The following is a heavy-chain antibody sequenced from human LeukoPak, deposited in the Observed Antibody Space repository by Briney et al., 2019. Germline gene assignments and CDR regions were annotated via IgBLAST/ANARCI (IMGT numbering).Heavy chain of an antibody. V-gene: IGHV4-4*02. CDR1: GGSISCSNW. CDR2: IYHSGST. D-gene: IGHD3-22*01. J-gene: IGHJ4*02. Sequence: SETLSLTCAVSGGSISCSNWWSWVRQPPGKGLEWIGEIYHSGSTNYNPSLKSRVTISVDKSKNQFSLKLSSVTAADTAVYYCASSPYYYDSSGYYWGQGTLVTVSS. CDR3: ASSPYYYDSSGYY.